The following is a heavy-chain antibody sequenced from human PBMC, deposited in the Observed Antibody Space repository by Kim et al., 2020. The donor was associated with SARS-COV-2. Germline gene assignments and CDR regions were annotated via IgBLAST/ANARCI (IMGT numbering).Heavy chain of an antibody. Sequence: SVKVSCKASGGTFSSYAISWVRQAPGQGLEWMGGIIPIFGTGKYRQKFQGRVTITADESMSTAYMELSSLRSEDTAVYYCARSIGYDSYYYYGMDVWGQGTTVTVSS. J-gene: IGHJ6*02. CDR1: GGTFSSYA. CDR2: IIPIFGTG. D-gene: IGHD5-12*01. V-gene: IGHV1-69*13. CDR3: ARSIGYDSYYYYGMDV.